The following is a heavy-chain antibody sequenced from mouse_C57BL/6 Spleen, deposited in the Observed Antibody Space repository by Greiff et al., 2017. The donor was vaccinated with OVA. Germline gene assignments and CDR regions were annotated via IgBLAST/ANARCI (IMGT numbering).Heavy chain of an antibody. CDR3: ARGAYYSNYGGFYAMDD. CDR2: IFPGSGST. D-gene: IGHD2-5*01. CDR1: GYTFTDYY. V-gene: IGHV1-75*01. Sequence: QVQLKQSGPELVKPGASVKISCKASGYTFTDYYINWVKQRPGQGLEWIGWIFPGSGSTYYNEKFKGKATLTVDKSSSTAYMLLSSLTSEDSAVYFCARGAYYSNYGGFYAMDDWGQGTSVTVSS. J-gene: IGHJ4*01.